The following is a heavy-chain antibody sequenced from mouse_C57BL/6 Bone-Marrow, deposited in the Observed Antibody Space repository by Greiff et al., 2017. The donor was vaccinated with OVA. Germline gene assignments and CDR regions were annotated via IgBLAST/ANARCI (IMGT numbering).Heavy chain of an antibody. D-gene: IGHD2-5*01. CDR2: IYPGDGDT. CDR1: GYAFSSSW. Sequence: VKVVESGPELVKPGASVKISCKASGYAFSSSWMNWVKQRPGKGLEWIGRIYPGDGDTNYNGKFKGKATLTADKSSSTAYMQLSSLTSEDSAVYFCANPVRGDYFDYWGQGTTLTVSS. V-gene: IGHV1-82*01. J-gene: IGHJ2*01. CDR3: ANPVRGDYFDY.